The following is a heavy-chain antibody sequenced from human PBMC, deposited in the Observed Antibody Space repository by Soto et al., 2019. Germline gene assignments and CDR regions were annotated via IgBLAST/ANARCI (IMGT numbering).Heavy chain of an antibody. V-gene: IGHV4-34*02. CDR3: ATRITVFGVLIPPFDP. CDR1: GGSVNGYY. Sequence: QVHLQQWGAGLLKPSETLSLTCAVYGGSVNGYYWNWIRQPPGKGLEWIGEINHTGGTHYNPSLKSRVTMSVDTSKNQFSLRLSSVTAADTAISYCATRITVFGVLIPPFDPWGQGTQVTVSS. J-gene: IGHJ5*02. D-gene: IGHD3-3*01. CDR2: INHTGGT.